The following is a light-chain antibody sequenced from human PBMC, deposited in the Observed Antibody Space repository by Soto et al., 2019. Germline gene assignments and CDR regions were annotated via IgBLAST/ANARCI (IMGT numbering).Light chain of an antibody. CDR1: QSVTYSY. J-gene: IGKJ2*01. V-gene: IGKV3-20*01. CDR2: AAS. Sequence: EIVLTQSPGTLSLSPGERATLPCRASQSVTYSYLAWFQQKPGQAPRLLIYAASSRATGIPDRFSGSGSGTDFTLTISRLEPEDFAVYYCQQYGSSPHTFGQGTKLEI. CDR3: QQYGSSPHT.